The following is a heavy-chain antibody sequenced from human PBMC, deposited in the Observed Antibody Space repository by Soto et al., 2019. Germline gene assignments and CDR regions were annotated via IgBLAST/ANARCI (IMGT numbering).Heavy chain of an antibody. CDR2: INHLETT. V-gene: IGHV4-30-2*01. J-gene: IGHJ4*02. CDR1: GASITYGGYS. CDR3: ARGGASDSIDY. Sequence: SETLSLTCTVSGASITYGGYSWSWIRQTPGKGLEWIGYINHLETTFYNPSFESRLTLSIDRAKNQFSLNLNSMSAADRAVYFCARGGASDSIDYWGQGILVTVSS. D-gene: IGHD4-17*01.